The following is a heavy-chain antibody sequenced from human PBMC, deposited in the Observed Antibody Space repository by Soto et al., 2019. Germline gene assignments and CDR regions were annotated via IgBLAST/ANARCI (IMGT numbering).Heavy chain of an antibody. CDR2: IYYSGST. V-gene: IGHV4-39*07. J-gene: IGHJ4*02. Sequence: SETLSLTCTVSGGSISSSSYYWGWIRQPPGKGLEWIGSIYYSGSTYYNPSLKSRVTISVDKPKNQFSLKLSSVTAADTAVYYCARVDTAMVVFDYWGQGTLVTVSS. CDR3: ARVDTAMVVFDY. CDR1: GGSISSSSYY. D-gene: IGHD5-18*01.